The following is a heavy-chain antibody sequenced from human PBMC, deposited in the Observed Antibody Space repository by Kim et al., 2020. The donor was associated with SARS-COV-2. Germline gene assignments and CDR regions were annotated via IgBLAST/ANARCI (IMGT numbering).Heavy chain of an antibody. CDR2: ISYDGSNK. J-gene: IGHJ3*02. CDR1: GFTFSSYA. Sequence: GRSLRLSCAASGFTFSSYAMHWVRQAPGKGLEWVAVISYDGSNKYYADSVKGRFTISRDNSKNTLYLQMNSLRAEDTAVYYCASLGLQTIYYYGSGSYSSDAFDIWGQGTRVTVSS. D-gene: IGHD3-10*01. CDR3: ASLGLQTIYYYGSGSYSSDAFDI. V-gene: IGHV3-30-3*01.